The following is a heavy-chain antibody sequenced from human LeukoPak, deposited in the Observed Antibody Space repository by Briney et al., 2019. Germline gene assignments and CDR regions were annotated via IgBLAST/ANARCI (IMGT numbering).Heavy chain of an antibody. CDR1: GDSISSLF. Sequence: YPSETLSLTCTVSGDSISSLFLSWIRQPAGKGLEWIGRIYGSRSTTYNPSLKSRVTMSVDTSKNQFSLKLTSVTAADTAVYYCARDSGTTGEVKFDPWGHGILVTVSS. D-gene: IGHD3-10*01. J-gene: IGHJ5*02. CDR2: IYGSRST. V-gene: IGHV4-4*07. CDR3: ARDSGTTGEVKFDP.